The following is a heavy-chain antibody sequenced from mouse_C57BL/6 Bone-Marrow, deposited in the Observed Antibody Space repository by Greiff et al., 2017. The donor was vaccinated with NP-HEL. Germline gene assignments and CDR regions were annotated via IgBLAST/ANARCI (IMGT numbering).Heavy chain of an antibody. CDR3: ARQTTVVASYWYFDV. CDR2: ISSGGSYT. D-gene: IGHD1-1*01. V-gene: IGHV5-6*01. J-gene: IGHJ1*03. Sequence: EVQLVESGGDLVKPGGSLKLSCAASGFTFSSYGMSWVRQTPDKRLEWVATISSGGSYTYYPDSVKGRFTISRDNAKNTLYLQMSSLKSEDTAMYYCARQTTVVASYWYFDVWGTGTTVTVSS. CDR1: GFTFSSYG.